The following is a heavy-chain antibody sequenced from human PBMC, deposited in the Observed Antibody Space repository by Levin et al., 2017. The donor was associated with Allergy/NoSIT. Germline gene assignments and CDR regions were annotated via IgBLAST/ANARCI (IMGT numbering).Heavy chain of an antibody. CDR1: GGSISSYY. V-gene: IGHV4-59*01. Sequence: SQTLSLTCTVSGGSISSYYWSWIRQPPGKRLEWIGYIYYSGSTNYNPSLKSRVTISLDTSKNQFSLKLTSVTAADTAVYYCARGGSYYHILTGYYDAFDIWGQGTMVTVSS. CDR2: IYYSGST. J-gene: IGHJ3*02. D-gene: IGHD3-9*01. CDR3: ARGGSYYHILTGYYDAFDI.